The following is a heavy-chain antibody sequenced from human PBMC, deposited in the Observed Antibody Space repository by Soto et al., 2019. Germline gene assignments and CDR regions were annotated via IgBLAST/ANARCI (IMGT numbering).Heavy chain of an antibody. Sequence: GGSLRLSCAVSGFTVSSNYMSWVRQPPGKGPEWVSDISGSGGSTYYADSVKGRFTISRDNSKNTLYLQMNSLRAEDTAVYYCAKFSHRGYSSSWYRGLWFDPWGQGTLVTVSS. D-gene: IGHD6-13*01. CDR3: AKFSHRGYSSSWYRGLWFDP. V-gene: IGHV3-23*01. CDR2: ISGSGGST. J-gene: IGHJ5*02. CDR1: GFTVSSNY.